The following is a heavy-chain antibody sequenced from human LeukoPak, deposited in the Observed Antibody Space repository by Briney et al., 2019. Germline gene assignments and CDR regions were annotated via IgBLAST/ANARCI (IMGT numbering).Heavy chain of an antibody. V-gene: IGHV4-59*01. CDR1: GGSISSYY. D-gene: IGHD2-2*01. Sequence: SETLSLTCTVSGGSISSYYWSWIRQPPGKGLEWIGYFYYNEGTNYNPSLKSRVTISGDTSKNQVSLKLSSVTAADAAVYFCARDRYQNWFDPWGQGTLVTVSS. CDR3: ARDRYQNWFDP. CDR2: FYYNEGT. J-gene: IGHJ5*02.